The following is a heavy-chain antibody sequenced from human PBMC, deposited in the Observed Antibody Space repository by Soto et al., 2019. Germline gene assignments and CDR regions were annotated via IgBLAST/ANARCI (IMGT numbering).Heavy chain of an antibody. J-gene: IGHJ4*02. CDR3: TTDMESATMIEVDNGMMFDY. V-gene: IGHV3-15*07. Sequence: EVQLVESGGGLVKPGGSLRLSCAASGFTFSNAWMNWVRQAPGKGLEWVGRIKSKTDGGTTDYAAPVKGRFTISRDDSKNTLYLQMNSLKSEDTAVYYCTTDMESATMIEVDNGMMFDYWGQGPLVTVSS. CDR2: IKSKTDGGTT. D-gene: IGHD3-22*01. CDR1: GFTFSNAW.